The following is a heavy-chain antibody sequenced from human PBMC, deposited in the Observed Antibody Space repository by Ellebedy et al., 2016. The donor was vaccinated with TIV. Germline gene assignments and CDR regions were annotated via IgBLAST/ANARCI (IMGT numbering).Heavy chain of an antibody. Sequence: PGGSLRLSCAASGFTFSSYSMNWVRQAPGKGLEWVSSISSSSSYIYYADSVKGRFTISRDNAKNSLYLQMNSLRAEDTAVYYCARDSSSWYSLFESGYYYYGMDVWGQGTTVTVSS. CDR1: GFTFSSYS. CDR3: ARDSSSWYSLFESGYYYYGMDV. J-gene: IGHJ6*02. V-gene: IGHV3-21*01. CDR2: ISSSSSYI. D-gene: IGHD6-13*01.